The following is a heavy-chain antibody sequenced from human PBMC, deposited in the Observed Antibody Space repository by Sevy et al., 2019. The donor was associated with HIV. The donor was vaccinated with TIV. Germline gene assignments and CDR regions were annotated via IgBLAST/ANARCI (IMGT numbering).Heavy chain of an antibody. D-gene: IGHD7-27*01. V-gene: IGHV3-23*01. J-gene: IGHJ4*02. CDR1: GFTFSSYG. Sequence: GGSLRLSCEASGFTFSSYGMSWVRQAPGKGLEWVSYISGTGGSTDYADSVKGRFTISRDNSKNTLYIHVISLRAEDTAVYFCAKDGGRNWDQFFFDSWGQGTLVTVSS. CDR3: AKDGGRNWDQFFFDS. CDR2: ISGTGGST.